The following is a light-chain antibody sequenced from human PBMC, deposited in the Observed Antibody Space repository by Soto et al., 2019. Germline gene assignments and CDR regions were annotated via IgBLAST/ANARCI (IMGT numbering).Light chain of an antibody. CDR3: QQYGSSGT. Sequence: EMLMTQSPATLSVSPGERVSLSCWASQSVTNKLAWYQQRPGQPPRLLLYDASTRATGVPATFSGSGSGTDFTLTISRLEPEDFAVYYCQQYGSSGTFGQGTKVDI. CDR2: DAS. V-gene: IGKV3-15*01. CDR1: QSVTNK. J-gene: IGKJ1*01.